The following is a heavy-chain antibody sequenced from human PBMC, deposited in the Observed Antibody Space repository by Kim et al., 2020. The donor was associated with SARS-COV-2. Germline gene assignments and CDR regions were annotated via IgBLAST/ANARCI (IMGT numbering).Heavy chain of an antibody. V-gene: IGHV4-4*07. CDR1: GGSISSYY. J-gene: IGHJ5*02. D-gene: IGHD6-13*01. Sequence: SETLSLTCTVSGGSISSYYWSWIRQPAGKGLEWIGRIYTSGSTNYNPSLKSRVTMSVDTSKNQFSLKLSSVTAADTAVYYCARDRGIAAAPNWFDPWGQGTLVTVSS. CDR2: IYTSGST. CDR3: ARDRGIAAAPNWFDP.